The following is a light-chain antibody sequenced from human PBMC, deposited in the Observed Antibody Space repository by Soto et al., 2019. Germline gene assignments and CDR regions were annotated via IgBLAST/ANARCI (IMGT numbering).Light chain of an antibody. CDR1: QIISSTY. V-gene: IGKV3-20*01. CDR3: QHYGTSLYT. Sequence: DIVLTQSPGTLSLSPGERATLSCRASQIISSTYLGWYQQKPGQAPRLLIYGASSRATGIPDRFSGSGSGTDFHLPISRLEPEDFAVYYCQHYGTSLYTFGQGTKLEIK. J-gene: IGKJ2*01. CDR2: GAS.